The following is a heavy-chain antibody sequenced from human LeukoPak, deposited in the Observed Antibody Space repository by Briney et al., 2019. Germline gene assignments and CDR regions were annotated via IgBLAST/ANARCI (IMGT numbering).Heavy chain of an antibody. CDR2: IIPIFGTA. CDR3: ARGSCSSTSCYVPYYYYMDV. Sequence: SVKVSCKASGGTFSSYAISWVRQAPGQGLEWMGGIIPIFGTANYAQKFQGRVTITADESTSAAYMELSSLRSEDTAVYYCARGSCSSTSCYVPYYYYMDVWGKGTTVTVSS. CDR1: GGTFSSYA. J-gene: IGHJ6*03. V-gene: IGHV1-69*01. D-gene: IGHD2-2*01.